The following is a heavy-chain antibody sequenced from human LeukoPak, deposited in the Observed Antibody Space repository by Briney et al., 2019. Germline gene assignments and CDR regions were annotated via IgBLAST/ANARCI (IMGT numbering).Heavy chain of an antibody. J-gene: IGHJ4*02. D-gene: IGHD6-6*01. V-gene: IGHV1-69*04. CDR1: GGTFSSYA. CDR3: AREYSSSGYY. CDR2: IIPILGIA. Sequence: SVKVSCKASGGTFSSYAISWVRQAPGQGLERMGRIIPILGIANYAQKFQGRVTITADKSTSTAYMELSSLRSEDTAVYYCAREYSSSGYYWGQGTLVTVSS.